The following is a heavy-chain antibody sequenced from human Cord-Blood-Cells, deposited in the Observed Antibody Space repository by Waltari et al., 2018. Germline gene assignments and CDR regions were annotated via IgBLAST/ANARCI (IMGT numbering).Heavy chain of an antibody. CDR2: LSNAGSNK. D-gene: IGHD6-25*01. CDR1: GFTFSSYG. V-gene: IGHV3-30*18. Sequence: QVQLVESGGGVVQPGRSLRLSCAASGFTFSSYGMHWVRQAPGKGLEWVAVLSNAGSNKYYADSVKGRFTISRDNSKNTLYLQMNSLRAEDTAVYYCAKERLYYFDYWGPGTLVTVSS. J-gene: IGHJ4*02. CDR3: AKERLYYFDY.